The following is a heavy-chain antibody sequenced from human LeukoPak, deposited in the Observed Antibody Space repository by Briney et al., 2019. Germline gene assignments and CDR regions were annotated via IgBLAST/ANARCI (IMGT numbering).Heavy chain of an antibody. CDR2: ISSSSSYI. CDR3: ARDSPVEVRGKDWFDP. D-gene: IGHD1-1*01. V-gene: IGHV3-21*01. CDR1: GFTLTSYS. Sequence: GGSLRLSCAPSGFTLTSYSMNWVRQDPGKGLDGVSSISSSSSYISYADSMKGRLTISRDNAKNSLYLQMNSLRAEGTAVYYCARDSPVEVRGKDWFDPWGQGTLVTVSS. J-gene: IGHJ5*02.